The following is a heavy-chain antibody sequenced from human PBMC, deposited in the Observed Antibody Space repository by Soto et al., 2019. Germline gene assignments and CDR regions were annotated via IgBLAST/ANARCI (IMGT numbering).Heavy chain of an antibody. V-gene: IGHV3-15*01. CDR3: TTDPWGGWELLGYYYGMDV. CDR2: IKSKTDGGTT. CDR1: GFTFSNAW. J-gene: IGHJ6*02. D-gene: IGHD1-26*01. Sequence: GGSLRLSCAASGFTFSNAWMSWVRQAPGKGLEWVGRIKSKTDGGTTDYAAPVKGRFTISRDDSKNTLYLQMNSLKTEDTAVYYCTTDPWGGWELLGYYYGMDVWGQGTTVTVSS.